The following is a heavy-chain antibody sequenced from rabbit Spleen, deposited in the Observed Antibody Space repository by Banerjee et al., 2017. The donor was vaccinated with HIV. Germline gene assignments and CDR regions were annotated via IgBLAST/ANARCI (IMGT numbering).Heavy chain of an antibody. Sequence: EQLEESGGGLVKPEGSLTLTCKASGVSFNASYWICWVRQAPGKGLEWIACIYAGSSDNTGYASWAKGRFSISKTSSTTVTLQMTSLTAADTATYFCARDRDIYSGYSTPKYFDLWGQGTLVTVS. CDR3: ARDRDIYSGYSTPKYFDL. V-gene: IGHV1S45*01. D-gene: IGHD1-1*01. CDR1: GVSFNASYW. CDR2: IYAGSSDNT. J-gene: IGHJ4*01.